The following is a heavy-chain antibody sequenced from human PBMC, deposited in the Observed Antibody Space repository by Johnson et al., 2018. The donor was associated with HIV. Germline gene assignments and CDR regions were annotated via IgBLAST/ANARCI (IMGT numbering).Heavy chain of an antibody. CDR2: ISYDGTNK. V-gene: IGHV3-30*18. D-gene: IGHD6-25*01. CDR1: GFTFSTYG. Sequence: VQLVESGGGVVQPGRSLRLSCAASGFTFSTYGMHWVRQAPGKGLEWVAVISYDGTNKYYADSVKGRFTISRDNSKNTVYLEMNSLRAEDTAVYYCAKGGIDAFDIWGQGTMVTVSS. J-gene: IGHJ3*02. CDR3: AKGGIDAFDI.